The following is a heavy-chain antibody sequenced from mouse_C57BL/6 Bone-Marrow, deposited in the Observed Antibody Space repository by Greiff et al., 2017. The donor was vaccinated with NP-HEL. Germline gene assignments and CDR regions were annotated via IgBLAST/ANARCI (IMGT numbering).Heavy chain of an antibody. Sequence: VQLKQPVAELVRPGASVKLSCTASGFNIKNTYKHWVKQRPEQGLEWIGRIDPANGNTKYAPKFQGKATITADTSSNTAYMQLSSLTSEDSAVYYWARGRPTTVVGYFDYWGQGTTLTVSS. D-gene: IGHD1-1*01. V-gene: IGHV14-3*01. J-gene: IGHJ2*01. CDR3: ARGRPTTVVGYFDY. CDR2: IDPANGNT. CDR1: GFNIKNTY.